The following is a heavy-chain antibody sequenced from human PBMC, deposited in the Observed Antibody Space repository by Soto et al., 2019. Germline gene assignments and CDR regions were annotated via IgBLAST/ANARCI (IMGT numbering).Heavy chain of an antibody. D-gene: IGHD6-13*01. Sequence: GGSLRLSCAASGFTFSSYGMHWVRQAPGKGLEWVAVISYDGSNKYYADSVKGRFTISRDNSKNTLYLQMNSLRAEDTAVYYCAKDSWAAAAPLIPYYFDYWGQGTLVTVSS. J-gene: IGHJ4*02. CDR2: ISYDGSNK. CDR1: GFTFSSYG. CDR3: AKDSWAAAAPLIPYYFDY. V-gene: IGHV3-30*18.